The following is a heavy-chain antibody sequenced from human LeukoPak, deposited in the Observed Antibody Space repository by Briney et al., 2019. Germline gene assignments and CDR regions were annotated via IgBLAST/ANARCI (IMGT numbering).Heavy chain of an antibody. Sequence: SKTLSLTCTVSGGSISSYYWSLIRQPPRKGLEWIGYIYYSGSTNYNPSLKSLVTISVDTSKNQFSLKLSSVTAADTAVYYCARVRCSGGSCYLFDYWGQGTLVTVSS. CDR3: ARVRCSGGSCYLFDY. J-gene: IGHJ4*02. CDR1: GGSISSYY. D-gene: IGHD2-15*01. V-gene: IGHV4-59*01. CDR2: IYYSGST.